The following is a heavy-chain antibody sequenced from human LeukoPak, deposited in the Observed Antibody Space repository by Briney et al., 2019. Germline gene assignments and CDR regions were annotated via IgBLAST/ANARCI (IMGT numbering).Heavy chain of an antibody. CDR2: ISGSGGST. CDR3: AKDHPDYGDYSYYFDY. Sequence: PGGSLRLSCAASGFTFSSYAMSWVRQAPGKGLEWVSAISGSGGSTYYADSVKGRFTVSRDNSKNTLYLQMNSLRAEDTAVYYCAKDHPDYGDYSYYFDYWGQGTLVTVSS. D-gene: IGHD4-17*01. J-gene: IGHJ4*02. CDR1: GFTFSSYA. V-gene: IGHV3-23*01.